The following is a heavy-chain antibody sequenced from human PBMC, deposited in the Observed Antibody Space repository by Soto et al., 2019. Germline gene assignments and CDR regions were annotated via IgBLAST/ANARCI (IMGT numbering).Heavy chain of an antibody. J-gene: IGHJ4*02. CDR1: GYSFTSYW. CDR2: IYSGDSDT. D-gene: IGHD2-15*01. V-gene: IGHV5-51*01. CDR3: ARRLYGGKSFDH. Sequence: PGGTLKISCTGSGYSFTSYWIGWVRQMPGKGLEGRGSIYSGDSDTRYSPSFQGQVTFSVDKSNSPVYLLWSSLKAADTAMYYCARRLYGGKSFDHWGQGTLVTVSS.